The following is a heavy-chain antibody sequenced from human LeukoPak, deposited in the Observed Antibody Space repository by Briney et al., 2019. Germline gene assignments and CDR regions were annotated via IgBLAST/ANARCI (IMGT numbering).Heavy chain of an antibody. CDR1: GFTFNYYF. CDR2: IKNKDNNYAT. D-gene: IGHD3-16*01. V-gene: IGHV3-72*01. Sequence: PGGSLRLSCAVSGFTFNYYFMDWIRQAPGKGLEWVGRIKNKDNNYATEYAATVRGRFIISGDDSKNSLYLQMNGLKTDDTAVYYCARVRGGNWYAFDLWGQGTMVSVSS. CDR3: ARVRGGNWYAFDL. J-gene: IGHJ3*01.